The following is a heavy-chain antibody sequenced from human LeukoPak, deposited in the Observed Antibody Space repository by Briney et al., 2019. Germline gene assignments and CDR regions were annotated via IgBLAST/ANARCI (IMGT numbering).Heavy chain of an antibody. CDR3: ARYSSSWYLYDY. V-gene: IGHV1-18*01. CDR1: AYTFTSYG. D-gene: IGHD6-13*01. J-gene: IGHJ4*02. CDR2: IIAYNGNT. Sequence: GASVTVSCKAYAYTFTSYGISWVRQAHGQGLQWMGIIAYNGNTYYAENLQGRVTMTTDSSTNTAYMELRNLRSDDTAVYYCARYSSSWYLYDYWGQGTLVTVSS.